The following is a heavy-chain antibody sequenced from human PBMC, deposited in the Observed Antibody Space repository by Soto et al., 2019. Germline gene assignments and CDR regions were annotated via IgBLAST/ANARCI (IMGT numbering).Heavy chain of an antibody. CDR2: ISAYNGNT. V-gene: IGHV1-18*01. CDR1: VYTFTIYG. CDR3: AKAVVVPALHYYGMDA. Sequence: ASVTVSCTASVYTFTIYGISWVRQAPGQGLEWMGWISAYNGNTNYAQKLQGRVTMTTDTSTSTAYMELRSLRSDDTAVYYCAKAVVVPALHYYGMDAWGQGTTVTVSS. D-gene: IGHD2-2*01. J-gene: IGHJ6*02.